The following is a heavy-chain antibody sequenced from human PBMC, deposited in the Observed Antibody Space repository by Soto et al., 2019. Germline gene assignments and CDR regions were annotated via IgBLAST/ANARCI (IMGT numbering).Heavy chain of an antibody. CDR3: ARNLNHDAGPQYFNGFDV. Sequence: SGPNAGEPTETLTLTCTVSGISLTNARVGVSWIRQPPGKALEWLAHIFSNDEKSYSASLKSRLTISKDMSKSQVVLTMTNMDHDDTATYYCARNLNHDAGPQYFNGFDVWGQGTTVTVS. CDR2: IFSNDEK. D-gene: IGHD1-1*01. J-gene: IGHJ6*02. V-gene: IGHV2-26*01. CDR1: GISLTNARVG.